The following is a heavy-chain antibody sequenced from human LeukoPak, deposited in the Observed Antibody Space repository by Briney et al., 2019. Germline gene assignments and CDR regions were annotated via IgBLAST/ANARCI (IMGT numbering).Heavy chain of an antibody. V-gene: IGHV5-51*01. J-gene: IGHJ4*02. Sequence: GESLKISCKGSGYTFAGYWIAWVRQMPGKGLEWMGVVYPIDSYVTYSPSFQGQVTISADKSIDTAYLQWSSLKASDTAMYYWASAGRGGAAFDYWGQGTLVTVSS. CDR3: ASAGRGGAAFDY. CDR1: GYTFAGYW. CDR2: VYPIDSYV. D-gene: IGHD3-10*01.